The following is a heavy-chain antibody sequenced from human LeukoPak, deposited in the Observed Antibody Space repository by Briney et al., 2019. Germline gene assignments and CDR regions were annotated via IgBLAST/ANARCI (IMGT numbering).Heavy chain of an antibody. Sequence: GGSLRLSCAASGFTFSSYSMNWVRQAPGKGLEWVSYISSSSSTIYYADSVKGRFTISRDNAKNSLYLQMNSLRAEDTAVYYCARDHPGYYDILTGSVWGQGTLVTVSS. CDR2: ISSSSSTI. J-gene: IGHJ4*02. D-gene: IGHD3-9*01. CDR3: ARDHPGYYDILTGSV. V-gene: IGHV3-48*04. CDR1: GFTFSSYS.